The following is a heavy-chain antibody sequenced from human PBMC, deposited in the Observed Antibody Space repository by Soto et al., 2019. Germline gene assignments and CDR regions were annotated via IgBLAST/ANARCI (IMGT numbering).Heavy chain of an antibody. V-gene: IGHV3-11*01. CDR3: ARMDDYGDYDAFDI. D-gene: IGHD4-17*01. CDR2: ISSSGSTI. Sequence: GGSLRLSCAASGFTFSDYYMSWIRQAPGKGLEWVSYISSSGSTIYYADSVKGRFTISRDNAKNSLYLQMNSLRAEDTAVYYCARMDDYGDYDAFDIWGQGTMVTVSS. CDR1: GFTFSDYY. J-gene: IGHJ3*02.